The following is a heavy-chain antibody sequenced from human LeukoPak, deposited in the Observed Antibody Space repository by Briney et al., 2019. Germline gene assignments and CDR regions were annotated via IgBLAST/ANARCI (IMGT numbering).Heavy chain of an antibody. J-gene: IGHJ3*02. CDR3: ARGESSMATRYDAFDI. V-gene: IGHV1-69*13. CDR1: GYTFTSYG. CDR2: IIPIFGTA. D-gene: IGHD5-24*01. Sequence: SVKVSCKASGYTFTSYGISWVRQAPGQGLEWMGGIIPIFGTANYAQKFQGRVTITADESTSTAYMELSSLRSEDTAVYYCARGESSMATRYDAFDIWGQGTMVTVSS.